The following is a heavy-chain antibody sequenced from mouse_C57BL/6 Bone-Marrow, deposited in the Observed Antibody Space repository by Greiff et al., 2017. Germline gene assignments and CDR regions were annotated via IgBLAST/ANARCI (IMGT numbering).Heavy chain of an antibody. CDR1: GFTFSDYG. CDR3: ARQGDDYDGFAY. V-gene: IGHV5-15*04. D-gene: IGHD2-4*01. J-gene: IGHJ3*01. CDR2: ISNLAYSI. Sequence: EVMLVESGGGLVQPGGSLKLSCAASGFTFSDYGMAWVRQAPRKGPEWVAFISNLAYSIYYADTVTGRFTIARENTKNTLYLESSSLRSEDTDMYACARQGDDYDGFAYWGQGTLVTVAA.